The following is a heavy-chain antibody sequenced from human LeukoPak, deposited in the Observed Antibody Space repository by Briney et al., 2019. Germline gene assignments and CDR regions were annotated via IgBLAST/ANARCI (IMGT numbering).Heavy chain of an antibody. D-gene: IGHD2-2*01. CDR2: IIPIFGTA. Sequence: SVKVSCKASGGTFSSYAISCVRQTPGQGLEWVGGIIPIFGTANYAQKFQGRVTITTDEPTSTAYMELSSLRSEDTAVYYCARASCSSTSCFFDYWGQGTLVTVSS. J-gene: IGHJ4*02. CDR3: ARASCSSTSCFFDY. V-gene: IGHV1-69*05. CDR1: GGTFSSYA.